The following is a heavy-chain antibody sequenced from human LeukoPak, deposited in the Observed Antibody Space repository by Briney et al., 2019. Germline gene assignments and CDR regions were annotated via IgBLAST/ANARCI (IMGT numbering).Heavy chain of an antibody. Sequence: SETLSLTCTVSGGSISSDYWSWIRQPPGKGLEWIGYFYYSGSTYYNPSLKSRVTISVDRSKNQFSLKLSSVTAADTAVYYCARGGDAIVDAEYFQHWGQGTLVTVST. J-gene: IGHJ1*01. CDR3: ARGGDAIVDAEYFQH. D-gene: IGHD3-22*01. CDR2: FYYSGST. CDR1: GGSISSDY. V-gene: IGHV4-59*12.